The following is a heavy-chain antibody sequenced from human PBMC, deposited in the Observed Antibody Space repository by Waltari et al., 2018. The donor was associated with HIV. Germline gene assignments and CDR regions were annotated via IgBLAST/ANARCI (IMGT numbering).Heavy chain of an antibody. CDR3: ARDGSSYYGLDY. D-gene: IGHD1-26*01. Sequence: EVQVVESGGGLVQPGGSLRLSCAASGFTFSTYEMNWVRQAPGKGLGGVSYISSSGSTIYYADSVKGRFTISRDNAKNSLYLQMNSLRAEDTAVYFCARDGSSYYGLDYWGRGTLVTVSS. CDR2: ISSSGSTI. V-gene: IGHV3-48*03. CDR1: GFTFSTYE. J-gene: IGHJ4*02.